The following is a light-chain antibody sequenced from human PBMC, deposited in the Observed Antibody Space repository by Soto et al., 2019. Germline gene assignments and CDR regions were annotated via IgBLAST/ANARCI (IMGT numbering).Light chain of an antibody. CDR3: QQYGSSPLT. CDR1: QSVSSSY. J-gene: IGKJ4*01. CDR2: GAS. V-gene: IGKV3-20*01. Sequence: EIVLTQSPGTLSLSPGERATLSCRASQSVSSSYLAWYQQKPGQAPRLLIYGASSRATGIPDRFSGSGSGTDFTLTISRLEPDDFAVYYFQQYGSSPLTFGGGTKVEIK.